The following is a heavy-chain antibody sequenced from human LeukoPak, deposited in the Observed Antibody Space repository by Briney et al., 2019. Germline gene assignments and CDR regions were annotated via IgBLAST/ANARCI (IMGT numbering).Heavy chain of an antibody. J-gene: IGHJ6*03. V-gene: IGHV3-64*01. CDR2: ISSNGGST. CDR3: ARNGYPNYYYYYMDV. Sequence: GGSLRLSCAASGFTFSSYAMHWVRQAPGKGLEYVSAISSNGGSTYYANSVKGRFTISRDNSKNTLYLQMGSLRAEDMAVYYCARNGYPNYYYYYMDVWGKGTTVTVSS. D-gene: IGHD3-22*01. CDR1: GFTFSSYA.